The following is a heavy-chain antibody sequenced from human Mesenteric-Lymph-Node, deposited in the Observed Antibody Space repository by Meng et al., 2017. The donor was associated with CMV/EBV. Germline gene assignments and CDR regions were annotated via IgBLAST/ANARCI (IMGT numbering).Heavy chain of an antibody. CDR3: ARDEQQLVHYWFDP. CDR2: INHSGST. V-gene: IGHV4-39*07. Sequence: SETLSLTCTVSDGSISRSSYYWGWIRQPPGKGLEWIGEINHSGSTNYNPSLKSRVTISVDTSKNQFSLKLSSVTAADTAVYYCARDEQQLVHYWFDPWGQGTLVTVSS. CDR1: DGSISRSSYY. D-gene: IGHD6-13*01. J-gene: IGHJ5*02.